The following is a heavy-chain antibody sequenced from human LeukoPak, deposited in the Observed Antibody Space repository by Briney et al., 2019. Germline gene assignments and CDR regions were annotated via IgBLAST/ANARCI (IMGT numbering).Heavy chain of an antibody. D-gene: IGHD3-22*01. CDR1: GFTFSNSA. CDR2: IGVGGSST. Sequence: GGSLRLSCAASGFTFSNSAMSWVGQAPGKGLEWVSTIGVGGSSTYYADSVKGRFTISRDDSKNTVYLQMNSLRAEDTAVYYCAKDGGGYYDSRGYPLWGQGTLVTISS. J-gene: IGHJ1*01. V-gene: IGHV3-23*01. CDR3: AKDGGGYYDSRGYPL.